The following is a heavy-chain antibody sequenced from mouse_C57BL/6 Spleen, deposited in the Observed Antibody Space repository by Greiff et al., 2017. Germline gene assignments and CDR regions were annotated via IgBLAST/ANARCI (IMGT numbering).Heavy chain of an antibody. CDR1: GFSFNTYA. CDR3: VSPYYSNFLWFAY. J-gene: IGHJ3*01. CDR2: IRSKSNNYAT. V-gene: IGHV10-1*01. Sequence: EVKLVESGGGLVQPKGSLKLSCAASGFSFNTYAMNWVRQAPGKGLEWVARIRSKSNNYATYYADSVKDRFTISRDDSESMLYLQMNNLKTEDTAMYYCVSPYYSNFLWFAYWGQGTLVTVSA. D-gene: IGHD2-5*01.